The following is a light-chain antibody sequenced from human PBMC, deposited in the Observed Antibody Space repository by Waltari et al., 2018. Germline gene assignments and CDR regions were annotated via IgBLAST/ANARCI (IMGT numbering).Light chain of an antibody. CDR2: YKSDSDN. CDR1: SGIDVGSYR. J-gene: IGLJ2*01. V-gene: IGLV5-45*01. CDR3: MIWHNSAVV. Sequence: QAVLTQPASLSASPGASASLTCTLRSGIDVGSYRIYWYRQKPGSPPQFLLRYKSDSDNQQGSGVPSRFSGSKDASANAGILLISGLQSDYEADYYCMIWHNSAVVFGGGTKVTVL.